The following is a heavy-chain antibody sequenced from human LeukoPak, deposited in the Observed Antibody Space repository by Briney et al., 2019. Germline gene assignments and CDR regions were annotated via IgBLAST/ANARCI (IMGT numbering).Heavy chain of an antibody. J-gene: IGHJ4*02. CDR3: ARLAVGNPADY. CDR2: IYPGDSDT. CDR1: GYSFTKYW. V-gene: IGHV5-51*01. D-gene: IGHD4-23*01. Sequence: GESLKISCKGSGYSFTKYWIGWVRQMSGKGLEWMGIIYPGDSDTRYSPSFQGQVTVSADKSISTAYLQWSSLRASDTAMYYCARLAVGNPADYWGQGTLVTVSS.